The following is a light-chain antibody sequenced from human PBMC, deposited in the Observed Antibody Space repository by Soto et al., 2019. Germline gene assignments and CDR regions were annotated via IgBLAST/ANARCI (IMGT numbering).Light chain of an antibody. J-gene: IGKJ5*01. CDR1: QRISGY. CDR3: QQYGSSPPIT. Sequence: EIVLTHSPATLSLSPCERATLPFSASQRISGYLAWYQQKPGQAPRLLIYDASNRATGIPARFSGSGSGTDFTLTISRLEPEDFAVYYCQQYGSSPPITFGQGTRLEIK. CDR2: DAS. V-gene: IGKV3-20*01.